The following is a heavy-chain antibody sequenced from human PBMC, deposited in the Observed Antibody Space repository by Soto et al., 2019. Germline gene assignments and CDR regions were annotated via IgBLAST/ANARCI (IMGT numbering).Heavy chain of an antibody. J-gene: IGHJ4*02. CDR2: IYYSGTT. D-gene: IGHD2-8*02. CDR1: GYSISSSNW. CDR3: ARGGGVYYFDY. V-gene: IGHV4-28*03. Sequence: SETLSLTCAVSGYSISSSNWWGWIRQPPGKGLEWIGYIYYSGTTYYNLSLKSRVTMSVDTSKSQFSLKLSSVTAADTAVYYCARGGGVYYFDYWGQGTLVTVSS.